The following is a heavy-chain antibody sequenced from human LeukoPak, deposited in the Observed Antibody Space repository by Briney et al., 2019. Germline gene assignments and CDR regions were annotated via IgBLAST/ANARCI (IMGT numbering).Heavy chain of an antibody. J-gene: IGHJ4*02. V-gene: IGHV1-69*13. D-gene: IGHD2-2*02. CDR1: GGTFSSYA. Sequence: GASVKVSCKASGGTFSSYAISWVRQAPGQGLEWMGGIIPIFGTANYAQKFQGRVTITADESTSTAYMELSSLRSEGTAVYYCARGYCSSTSCYTRYFDYWGQGTLVTVSS. CDR2: IIPIFGTA. CDR3: ARGYCSSTSCYTRYFDY.